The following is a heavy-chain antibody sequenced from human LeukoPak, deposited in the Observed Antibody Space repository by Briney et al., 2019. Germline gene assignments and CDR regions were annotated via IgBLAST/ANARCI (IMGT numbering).Heavy chain of an antibody. J-gene: IGHJ4*02. CDR1: GFTFSSYA. CDR3: AKHEQWLVSESPDY. Sequence: GGSLRLSCAASGFTFSSYAMSWVRQAPGKGLEWVSAISGSGGSTYYADSVKGRFTISRDNSKNTLYLQMNSLRAEDTAVCYCAKHEQWLVSESPDYWGQGTLVTVSS. CDR2: ISGSGGST. D-gene: IGHD6-19*01. V-gene: IGHV3-23*01.